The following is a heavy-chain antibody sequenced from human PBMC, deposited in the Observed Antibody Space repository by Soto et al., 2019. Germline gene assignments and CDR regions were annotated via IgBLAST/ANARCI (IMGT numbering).Heavy chain of an antibody. V-gene: IGHV4-31*01. D-gene: IGHD1-26*01. CDR2: IYYSWST. J-gene: IGHJ4*02. CDR3: ARAVGASPQVLFDY. CDR1: GGSISSGGYY. Sequence: QVQLQESGPGLVKPSQTLSLTCTVSGGSISSGGYYWSWIRQHPGKGLEWIGYIYYSWSTYYNTSLKSLVTISVDTSKNQFSLKLSSVTAADTAVYYCARAVGASPQVLFDYWGQGTLVTVSS.